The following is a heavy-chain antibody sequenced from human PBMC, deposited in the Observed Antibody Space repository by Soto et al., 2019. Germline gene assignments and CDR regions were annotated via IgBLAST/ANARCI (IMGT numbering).Heavy chain of an antibody. D-gene: IGHD2-15*01. CDR1: VFTFSSYG. CDR3: AREVVKNCFDP. J-gene: IGHJ5*02. Sequence: PGGSLRLSCAASVFTFSSYGMHWVRQAPGRWLEWLAVIWYDGSNKXXADSVKGRXTISRYNSKNTXYLQMXSLRAEDTAVYYCAREVVKNCFDPWRQGTLVTVSS. V-gene: IGHV3-33*01. CDR2: IWYDGSNK.